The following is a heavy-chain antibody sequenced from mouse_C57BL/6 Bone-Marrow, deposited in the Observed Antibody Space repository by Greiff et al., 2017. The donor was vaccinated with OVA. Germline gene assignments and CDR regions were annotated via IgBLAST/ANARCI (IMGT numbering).Heavy chain of an antibody. CDR3: ARDPYYYGSMDY. D-gene: IGHD1-1*01. V-gene: IGHV5-4*01. Sequence: EVKLMESGGGLVKPGGSLKLSCAASGFTFSSYAMSWVRQTPEKRLEWVATISDGGSYTYYPDNVKGRFTISRDNAKNNLYLQMSHLKSEDTAMYYCARDPYYYGSMDYWGQGTSVTVSS. J-gene: IGHJ4*01. CDR2: ISDGGSYT. CDR1: GFTFSSYA.